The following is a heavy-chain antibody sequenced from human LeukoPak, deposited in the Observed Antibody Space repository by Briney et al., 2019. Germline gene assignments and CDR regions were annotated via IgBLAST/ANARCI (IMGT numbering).Heavy chain of an antibody. CDR2: ISYDGSNK. V-gene: IGHV3-30-3*01. J-gene: IGHJ4*02. CDR3: ARAVVVVPARLDY. CDR1: GFTFSSYA. Sequence: GRSLRLSCAASGFTFSSYAMHWVRHAPGKWLGWVAVISYDGSNKYYADSVKGRFTISRDNSKTTLYLQMNSLRAEDTAVYYCARAVVVVPARLDYWGQGTLVTASS. D-gene: IGHD2-21*02.